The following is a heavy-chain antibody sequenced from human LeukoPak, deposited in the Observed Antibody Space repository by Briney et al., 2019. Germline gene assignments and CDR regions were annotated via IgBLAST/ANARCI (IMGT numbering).Heavy chain of an antibody. V-gene: IGHV3-7*05. J-gene: IGHJ3*01. CDR3: VRGFDGYFGFDL. CDR2: INQDGSET. Sequence: GGSVGLSCAASGFIFSTYWMSWVRLAPGKGLEWVANINQDGSETFYVDSVKGRFTISRDNGKNSMFVQMDSLRAEDTAVYYCVRGFDGYFGFDLWGEGTTVAISS. D-gene: IGHD5-24*01. CDR1: GFIFSTYW.